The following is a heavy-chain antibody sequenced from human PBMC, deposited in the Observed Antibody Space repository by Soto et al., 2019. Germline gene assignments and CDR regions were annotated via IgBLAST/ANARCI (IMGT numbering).Heavy chain of an antibody. D-gene: IGHD5-18*01. CDR3: ARVGGRNWWVDGYSYGPEGRYYYYYYMDV. CDR1: SGYIRSNY. Sequence: SETLSLTCTVSSGYIRSNYWSWIRQPPGKGLEWIGYIYYSGSTNYNPSLKSRVTISVDTSKNQFSLKLSSVTAADTAVYYCARVGGRNWWVDGYSYGPEGRYYYYYYMDVWGKGTTVTVSS. J-gene: IGHJ6*03. V-gene: IGHV4-59*01. CDR2: IYYSGST.